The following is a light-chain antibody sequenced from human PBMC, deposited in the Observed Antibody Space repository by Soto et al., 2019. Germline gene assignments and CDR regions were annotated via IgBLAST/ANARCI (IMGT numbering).Light chain of an antibody. Sequence: EIVLTQSPAPLSLSPGERATLSCRASQSVSSYLAWYQQKPGQAPRLLIYDASNRATGIPARFSGSVSGTDYTLSISSLEPEDFAVYYCQQRSNWPPWTFGQGTKVDFK. J-gene: IGKJ1*01. CDR2: DAS. V-gene: IGKV3-11*01. CDR3: QQRSNWPPWT. CDR1: QSVSSY.